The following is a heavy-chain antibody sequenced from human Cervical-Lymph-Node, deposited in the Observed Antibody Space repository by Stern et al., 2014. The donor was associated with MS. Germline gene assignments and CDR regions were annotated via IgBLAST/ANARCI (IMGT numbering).Heavy chain of an antibody. D-gene: IGHD3-22*01. CDR1: GLTFSSYG. Sequence: VQLVESGGGVVQPGRSLRLSCAASGLTFSSYGMHWVRQAPGKGLEWVAVIWYDGSNKYYADSVKGRFTISRDNSKNTLYLQMNSLRAEDTAVYYCARGLGTYDSSGYWVFDYWGQGTLVTVSS. CDR2: IWYDGSNK. J-gene: IGHJ4*02. V-gene: IGHV3-33*01. CDR3: ARGLGTYDSSGYWVFDY.